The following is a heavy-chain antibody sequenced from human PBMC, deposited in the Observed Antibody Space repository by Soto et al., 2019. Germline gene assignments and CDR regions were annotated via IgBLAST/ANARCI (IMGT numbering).Heavy chain of an antibody. Sequence: QVHLVQSGAEVKKSGASVKVSCKASGYTFSDNNMHWVRQAPGQGLEWMGLINPDTGYTSYGQKFQGRINPNRDTSISTAYMDLSRLRSDDTAAYYCARDLASRFSMDVWGQGTTVTVSS. J-gene: IGHJ6*02. CDR2: INPDTGYT. V-gene: IGHV1-2*02. CDR3: ARDLASRFSMDV. CDR1: GYTFSDNN.